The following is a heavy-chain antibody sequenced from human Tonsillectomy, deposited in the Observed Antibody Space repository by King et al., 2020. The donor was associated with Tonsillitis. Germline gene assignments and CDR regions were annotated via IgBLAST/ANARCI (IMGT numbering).Heavy chain of an antibody. V-gene: IGHV3-48*01. D-gene: IGHD7-27*01. CDR3: ARGGWGWADDAFDI. CDR2: ISSSSSTI. J-gene: IGHJ3*02. Sequence: VQLVESGGGLVQPGGSLRLSCAASGFTFSSYSMNWVRQAPGKGLEWVSYISSSSSTIYYADSVKGRFTISRDNAKNSLYLQMNSPRAEDTAVYYCARGGWGWADDAFDIWGQGTMVTVSS. CDR1: GFTFSSYS.